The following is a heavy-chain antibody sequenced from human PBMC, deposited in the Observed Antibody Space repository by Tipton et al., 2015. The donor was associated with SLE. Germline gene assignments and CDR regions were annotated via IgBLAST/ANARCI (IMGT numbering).Heavy chain of an antibody. Sequence: TRSFTCSVSGVSISTYYWSWIRQSPGKGLEWIGFFYFSGSSQYNPSLKSRVAISADTSNNQFSLELRSVTAADTAVYYCARHLGVIVAFEVWGQGTVLTVSS. J-gene: IGHJ3*01. CDR1: GVSISTYY. D-gene: IGHD3-10*01. V-gene: IGHV4-59*01. CDR2: FYFSGSS. CDR3: ARHLGVIVAFEV.